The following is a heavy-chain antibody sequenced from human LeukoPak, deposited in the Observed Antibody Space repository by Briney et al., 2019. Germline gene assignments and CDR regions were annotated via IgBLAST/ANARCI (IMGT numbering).Heavy chain of an antibody. V-gene: IGHV3-33*01. CDR3: ARMGYSYGYDLY. CDR1: GFTFSSHG. Sequence: PGGSLRLSCAASGFTFSSHGMHWVRQAPAKGLEWVAVIWHDGRNKFYADSVKGRFTISRDNSKNTLYLQMNSLRAEDTAVYYCARMGYSYGYDLYWGQGTLVTVSS. J-gene: IGHJ4*02. CDR2: IWHDGRNK. D-gene: IGHD5-18*01.